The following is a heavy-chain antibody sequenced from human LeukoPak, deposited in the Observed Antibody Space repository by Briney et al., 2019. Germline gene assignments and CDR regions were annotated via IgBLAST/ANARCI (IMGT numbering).Heavy chain of an antibody. Sequence: SETLSLTCTVSGYSISSGYYWGWIRPPPGKGLEGIGSIYHSGSTYYNPSLKSRVTISVDTSKNQFSLKLSSVTAADTAVYYCARWSSSWYVGFDYWGQGTLVTVSS. CDR2: IYHSGST. CDR1: GYSISSGYY. V-gene: IGHV4-38-2*02. CDR3: ARWSSSWYVGFDY. J-gene: IGHJ4*02. D-gene: IGHD6-13*01.